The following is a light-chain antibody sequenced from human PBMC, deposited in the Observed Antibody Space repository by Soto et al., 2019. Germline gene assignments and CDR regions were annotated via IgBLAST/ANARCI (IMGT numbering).Light chain of an antibody. Sequence: IQMTQSPSSLSSSVGDRFTITCRASQSIGIYLNWYQQTPGRAPKFLISAASSLQSGVPSRFSGSGSGTDFTLTISSLQPEDFATYYCQQSYYTPLTFGGGTRLEIK. CDR3: QQSYYTPLT. CDR2: AAS. J-gene: IGKJ5*01. CDR1: QSIGIY. V-gene: IGKV1-39*01.